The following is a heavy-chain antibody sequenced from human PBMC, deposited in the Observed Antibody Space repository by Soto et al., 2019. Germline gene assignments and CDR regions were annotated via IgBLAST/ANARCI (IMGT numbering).Heavy chain of an antibody. D-gene: IGHD1-26*01. CDR3: ATDASRGSYYYGDAFDI. Sequence: ASVKVSCKASGYTFTSYYMHWVRQAPGQGLEWMGIINPSGGSTSYAQKFQGRVTMTEDTSTDTAYMELSSLRSEDTAVYYCATDASRGSYYYGDAFDIWGQGTMVTVSS. CDR1: GYTFTSYY. CDR2: INPSGGST. J-gene: IGHJ3*02. V-gene: IGHV1-46*01.